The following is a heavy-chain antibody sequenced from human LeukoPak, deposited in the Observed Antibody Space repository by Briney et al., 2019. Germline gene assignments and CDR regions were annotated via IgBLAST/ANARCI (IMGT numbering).Heavy chain of an antibody. CDR3: ARDRWLLYYFDY. J-gene: IGHJ4*02. CDR1: GGSISSSSYY. V-gene: IGHV4-39*07. D-gene: IGHD3-3*01. CDR2: IYYSGST. Sequence: SETLSLTCTVSGGSISSSSYYWGWIRQPPGKGLEWIGSIYYSGSTYYNPSLKSRVTISVDASKNQFSLKLSSVTAADTAVYYCARDRWLLYYFDYWGQGTLVTVSS.